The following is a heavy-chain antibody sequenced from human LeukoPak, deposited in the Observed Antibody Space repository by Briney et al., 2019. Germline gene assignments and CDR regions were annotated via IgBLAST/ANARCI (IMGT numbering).Heavy chain of an antibody. Sequence: GGSLRLSCAASGFTFRSYAVHWVRQAPGKGLEWVAVISYDGSDKYYADSVKGRFTISRDNSKNTLYLQMNSLRAEDTAVYYCARGYSGYDSILDYWGQGTLDTVSS. CDR2: ISYDGSDK. J-gene: IGHJ4*02. CDR3: ARGYSGYDSILDY. D-gene: IGHD5-12*01. V-gene: IGHV3-30-3*01. CDR1: GFTFRSYA.